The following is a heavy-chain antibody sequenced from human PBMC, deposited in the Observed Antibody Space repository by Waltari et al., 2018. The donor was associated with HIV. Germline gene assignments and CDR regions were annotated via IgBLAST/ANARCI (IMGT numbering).Heavy chain of an antibody. CDR2: FDPKNGKP. V-gene: IGHV1-24*01. CDR3: VTLYNESPLYSNF. Sequence: QLIQSTSALKRPGASVTISCHVSGYPLSDLSMQWVRQGRGRRLEWMGGFDPKNGKPVYSQRFWGRVSLAEDTSEDTAFLELNRLTSDDTAVYYCVTLYNESPLYSNFWGQGTLVTV. J-gene: IGHJ1*01. D-gene: IGHD2-15*01. CDR1: GYPLSDLS.